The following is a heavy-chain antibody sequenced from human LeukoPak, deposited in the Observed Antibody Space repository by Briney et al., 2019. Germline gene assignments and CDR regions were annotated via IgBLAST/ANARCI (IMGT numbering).Heavy chain of an antibody. CDR1: GFTFSSYA. Sequence: GGSLRLSCAASGFTFSSYAMSWVRQGPGKGLEWVSAISGSGRSTYYADSVKGRFTFSRDNSKNTLYLQMNSLRAEDTAVYYCTKGRLVVTALDYWGQGTLVTVSS. CDR2: ISGSGRST. D-gene: IGHD2-21*02. V-gene: IGHV3-23*01. CDR3: TKGRLVVTALDY. J-gene: IGHJ4*02.